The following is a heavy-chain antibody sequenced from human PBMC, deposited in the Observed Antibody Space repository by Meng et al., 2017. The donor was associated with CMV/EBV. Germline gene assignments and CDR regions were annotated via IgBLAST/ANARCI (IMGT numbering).Heavy chain of an antibody. V-gene: IGHV1-69*05. J-gene: IGHJ4*02. Sequence: SVKVSCKASGGTFSSYAISWVRQAPGQGLEWMGGIIPIFGTANYAQKFQGRVTITTDESTSTAYMELSSLRSEDTAVYYRASLRNMVRGGGYFDYWGQGTLVTVSS. CDR2: IIPIFGTA. CDR3: ASLRNMVRGGGYFDY. D-gene: IGHD3-10*01. CDR1: GGTFSSYA.